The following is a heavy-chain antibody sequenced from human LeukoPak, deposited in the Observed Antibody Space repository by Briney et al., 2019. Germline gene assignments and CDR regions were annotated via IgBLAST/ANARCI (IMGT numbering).Heavy chain of an antibody. D-gene: IGHD5-18*01. CDR1: GGSFCGYY. CDR2: INHSGSP. J-gene: IGHJ6*03. V-gene: IGHV4-34*01. Sequence: SETLSLTCAVYGGSFCGYYWSWIRQPPGKGLEWIGEINHSGSPNYNPSLKSRVNITVDTAKNQFSLKLSSVTAADTAVYYCARGYSMDVWGKGTTVTVSS. CDR3: ARGYSMDV.